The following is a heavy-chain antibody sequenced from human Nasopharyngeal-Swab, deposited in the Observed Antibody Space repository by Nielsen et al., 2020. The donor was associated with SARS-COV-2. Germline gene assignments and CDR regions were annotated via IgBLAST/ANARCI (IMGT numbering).Heavy chain of an antibody. V-gene: IGHV7-4-1*02. CDR2: INTNTGNP. CDR3: ARDEGTVPSLIDY. J-gene: IGHJ4*02. D-gene: IGHD4-17*01. Sequence: ASVHVSCHASLYTLTSYTINWVRPPPAQGLQWMGWINTNTGNPMYAQGFTGRFVFFLDTSVNTAYLQINSLKAEDTGVYYCARDEGTVPSLIDYWGPGTQVTVSS. CDR1: LYTLTSYT.